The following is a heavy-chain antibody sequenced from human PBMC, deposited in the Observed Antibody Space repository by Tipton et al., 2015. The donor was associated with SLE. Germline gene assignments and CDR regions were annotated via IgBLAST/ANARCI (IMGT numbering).Heavy chain of an antibody. CDR1: GFTFSSYA. J-gene: IGHJ6*02. CDR3: GHAPVYDIYSYYGMDV. Sequence: SLRLSCAASGFTFSSYAMSWVRQAPGKGLEWVSAISGSGGSTYYADSVKGRFTISRDNSKTTLYLQMNSLRAEDTAVYYCGHAPVYDIYSYYGMDVWGQGTTVTVSS. V-gene: IGHV3-23*01. D-gene: IGHD1-1*01. CDR2: ISGSGGST.